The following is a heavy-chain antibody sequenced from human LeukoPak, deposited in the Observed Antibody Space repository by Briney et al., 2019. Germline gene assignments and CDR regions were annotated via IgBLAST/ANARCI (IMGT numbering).Heavy chain of an antibody. CDR3: ARAPGYCSSTSCYAGEGYYYYYGMDV. V-gene: IGHV4-59*07. Sequence: PSDTLSLTCTVCGGSISSYYWSWMRHPPGKGLEWIGYIYYSGSTNYNPSLKSRVTISVDTSKNQFSLKLSSVTAADTAVYYCARAPGYCSSTSCYAGEGYYYYYGMDVWGKGTTVTVSS. CDR1: GGSISSYY. CDR2: IYYSGST. J-gene: IGHJ6*04. D-gene: IGHD2-2*01.